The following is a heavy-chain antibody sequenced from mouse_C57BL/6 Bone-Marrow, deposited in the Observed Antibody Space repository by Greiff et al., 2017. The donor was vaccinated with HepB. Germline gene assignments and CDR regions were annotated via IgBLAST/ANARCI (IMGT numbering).Heavy chain of an antibody. Sequence: EVHLVESGGGLVKPGGSLKLSCAASGFTFSDYGMHWVRQAPEKGLEWVAYISSGSSTIYYADTVKGRFTISRDNAKNTLFLQMTSLRSEDTAMYYCARSLYWGQGTLVTVSA. CDR3: ARSLY. CDR1: GFTFSDYG. CDR2: ISSGSSTI. V-gene: IGHV5-17*01. D-gene: IGHD6-1*01. J-gene: IGHJ3*01.